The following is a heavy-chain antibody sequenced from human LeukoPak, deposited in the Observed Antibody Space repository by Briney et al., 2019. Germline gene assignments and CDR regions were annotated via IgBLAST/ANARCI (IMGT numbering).Heavy chain of an antibody. Sequence: GGSLRLSCAAPGFTFSSYAVSWVRQAPGKGLEWVSAISGSGGSTYYADSVKGRFTISRDNSKNTLYLQMNSLRAEDTAVYYCAKAQWLPYYFDYWGQGTLVTVSS. J-gene: IGHJ4*02. D-gene: IGHD6-19*01. CDR1: GFTFSSYA. V-gene: IGHV3-23*01. CDR3: AKAQWLPYYFDY. CDR2: ISGSGGST.